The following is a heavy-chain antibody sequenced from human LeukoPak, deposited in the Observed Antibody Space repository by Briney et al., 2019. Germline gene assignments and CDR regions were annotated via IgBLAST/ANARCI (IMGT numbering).Heavy chain of an antibody. CDR1: GGSISSGDYY. CDR3: ARTTGTTLYYGMDV. D-gene: IGHD1-1*01. J-gene: IGHJ6*02. CDR2: IYYSGST. Sequence: TSQTLSLTCTVSGGSISSGDYYWSWIRQPPGKGLEWIGYIYYSGSTYYNPSLKSRVTISVDTSKNQFSLKLSSVTAADTAVYYCARTTGTTLYYGMDVWGQGTTVTVSS. V-gene: IGHV4-30-4*08.